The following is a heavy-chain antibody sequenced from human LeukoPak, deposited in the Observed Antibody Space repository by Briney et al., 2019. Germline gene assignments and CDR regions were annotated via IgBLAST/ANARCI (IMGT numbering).Heavy chain of an antibody. CDR1: GGSIRGYY. Sequence: SETLSLTCTVSGGSIRGYYWSWVRQPPGKGLEWIAYIYYSGSTNYNPSLKSRVTISLDTSKNQSSLKLSSVTAADTAVYYCAVGATHYYMDVWGKGTTVTVSS. J-gene: IGHJ6*03. CDR3: AVGATHYYMDV. V-gene: IGHV4-59*08. CDR2: IYYSGST. D-gene: IGHD3-16*01.